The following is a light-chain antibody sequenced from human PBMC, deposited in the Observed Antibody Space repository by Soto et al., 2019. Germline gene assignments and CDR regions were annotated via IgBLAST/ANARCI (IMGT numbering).Light chain of an antibody. CDR3: VQDFNYPLT. CDR2: GAF. J-gene: IGKJ4*01. CDR1: RGVRSD. V-gene: IGKV1-6*01. Sequence: AIKITQSPSSLSASVGDTVTISCRASRGVRSDVAWYQQRPGSVPKVLIYGAFNLYTGVPSRFSGSGYGSDFSLTISSLQPEDSATYYCVQDFNYPLTFGGGTKVDIK.